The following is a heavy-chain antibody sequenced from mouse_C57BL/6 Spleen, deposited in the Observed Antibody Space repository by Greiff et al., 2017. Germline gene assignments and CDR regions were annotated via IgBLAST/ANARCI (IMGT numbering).Heavy chain of an antibody. CDR3: ARYPYYYGSSYWYFDV. CDR2: ISSGSSTI. CDR1: GFTFSDYG. Sequence: EVKLVESGGGLVKPGGSLKLSCAASGFTFSDYGMHWVRQAPEKGLEWVAYISSGSSTIYYADTVKGRFTISRDNAKNTLFLQMTSLRSEDTAMYYCARYPYYYGSSYWYFDVWGTGTMVTVSS. J-gene: IGHJ1*03. D-gene: IGHD1-1*01. V-gene: IGHV5-17*01.